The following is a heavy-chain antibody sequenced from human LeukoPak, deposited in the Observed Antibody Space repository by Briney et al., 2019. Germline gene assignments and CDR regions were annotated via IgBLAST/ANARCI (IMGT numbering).Heavy chain of an antibody. CDR3: ARQDMTTVTTLDY. CDR2: IYYSGSP. V-gene: IGHV4-39*01. Sequence: PSEALSLTCTVSVGSISSSRYYWGWIRQPPGKGLEWIGSIYYSGSPYYNPSLKSRVTIPVNTSKNQFSLKLSPVTAADTAVYYGARQDMTTVTTLDYWGQGTLVTVSS. D-gene: IGHD4-17*01. CDR1: VGSISSSRYY. J-gene: IGHJ4*02.